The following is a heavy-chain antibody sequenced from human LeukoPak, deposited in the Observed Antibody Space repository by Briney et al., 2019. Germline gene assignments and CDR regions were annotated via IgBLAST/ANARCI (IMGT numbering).Heavy chain of an antibody. D-gene: IGHD3-10*01. CDR3: ARGLYYYGSGSFFGI. V-gene: IGHV4-34*01. Sequence: SETLTLTCAVYGWTFSGYYWRWIRQPPGKGLEWIGKINHNGSTNYNPSLKSRVTISVDTSKNPFSLKLSSVTAADTAVYYCARGLYYYGSGSFFGIWGQGTMVTVSS. CDR1: GWTFSGYY. J-gene: IGHJ3*02. CDR2: INHNGST.